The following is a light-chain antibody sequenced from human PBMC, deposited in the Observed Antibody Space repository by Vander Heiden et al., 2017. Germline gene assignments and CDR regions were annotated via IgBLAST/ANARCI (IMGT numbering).Light chain of an antibody. V-gene: IGKV3-20*01. CDR2: GAS. J-gene: IGKJ3*01. CDR3: QQYGSSPPRVT. Sequence: EIVLTQSPGTLSLSLGERATLSCRASQSVSSSYLAWYQQKPGQAPRLLIYGASSRATGIPDRFSGSGSGTDFTLTISRLEPEDFAVYYCQQYGSSPPRVTFGPGTKVDIK. CDR1: QSVSSSY.